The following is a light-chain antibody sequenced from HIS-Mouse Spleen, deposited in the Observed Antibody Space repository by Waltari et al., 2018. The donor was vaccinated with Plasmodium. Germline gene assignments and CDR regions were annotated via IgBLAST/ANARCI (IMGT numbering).Light chain of an antibody. CDR1: SGVSSN. CDR2: GAS. V-gene: IGKV3-15*01. CDR3: QQYNNWSFT. J-gene: IGKJ3*01. Sequence: EIVMTQSPATLSGSPGARAALPSRASSGVSSNLAWYQQKPGQAPRLLIYGASTRATGIPARFSGSGSGTEFTLTISSLQSEDFAVYYCQQYNNWSFTFGPGTKVDIK.